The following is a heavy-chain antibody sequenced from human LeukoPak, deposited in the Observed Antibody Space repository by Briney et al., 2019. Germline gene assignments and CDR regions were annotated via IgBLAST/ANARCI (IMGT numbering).Heavy chain of an antibody. D-gene: IGHD1-26*01. CDR2: ISISSSSI. CDR3: ARSKSGSYFLY. V-gene: IGHV3-21*06. Sequence: GGSLRLFCAASGFTLSSYSMSWVRQAPGEGLEWVSSISISSSSIFYADSVKGRFTISRDNAKNSLYLQMDSLRAEDTAMYYCARSKSGSYFLYGGQGTLVIVSS. CDR1: GFTLSSYS. J-gene: IGHJ4*02.